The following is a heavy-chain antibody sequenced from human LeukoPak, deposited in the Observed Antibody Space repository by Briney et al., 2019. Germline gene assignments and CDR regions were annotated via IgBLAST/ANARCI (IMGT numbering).Heavy chain of an antibody. CDR1: GGSFSGYY. J-gene: IGHJ4*02. CDR3: ARVTAHCSSTSCYDYFDY. Sequence: SETLSLTCAVYGGSFSGYYWSWIRQPPGKGLEWIGEINHSGSTNYNPSLKSRVTISVDTSKNQFSLKLSSVTAADMAVYYCARVTAHCSSTSCYDYFDYWGQGTLVTVSS. D-gene: IGHD2-2*01. CDR2: INHSGST. V-gene: IGHV4-34*01.